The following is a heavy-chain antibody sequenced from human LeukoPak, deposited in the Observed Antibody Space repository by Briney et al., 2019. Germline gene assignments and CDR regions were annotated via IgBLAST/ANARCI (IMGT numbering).Heavy chain of an antibody. D-gene: IGHD6-13*01. CDR3: ARAAAGLH. Sequence: GGSLRLSCAVSGLIFSSYGMHWVRQAPGKGLEWVAFIRYDGSNKYYADSVKGRFTISRDNSKNTLYLQMNSLRAEDTAVYYCARAAAGLHWGQGTLVTVSS. CDR2: IRYDGSNK. CDR1: GLIFSSYG. J-gene: IGHJ4*02. V-gene: IGHV3-30*02.